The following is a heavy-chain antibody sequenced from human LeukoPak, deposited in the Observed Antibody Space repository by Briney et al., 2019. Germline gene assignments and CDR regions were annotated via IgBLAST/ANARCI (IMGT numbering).Heavy chain of an antibody. J-gene: IGHJ4*02. D-gene: IGHD3-22*01. CDR3: AKVWYYYDSSAADY. Sequence: GRSLRLSCAAPGFTFGSYGMHWGRQAPGKGLEWVALISYDGSNKYYADAVKGRFTIPRDNSTNTLYLQMNSLRAEDTAVYYCAKVWYYYDSSAADYWGQGTLVTVSS. V-gene: IGHV3-30*18. CDR2: ISYDGSNK. CDR1: GFTFGSYG.